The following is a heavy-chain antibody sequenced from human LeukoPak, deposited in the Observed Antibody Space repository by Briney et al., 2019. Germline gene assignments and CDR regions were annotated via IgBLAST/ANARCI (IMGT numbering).Heavy chain of an antibody. CDR3: AKESANWAYNWFDP. CDR2: ISAGGGST. Sequence: PGGSLRLSCAASGFTFSSYAMSWVRQAPGKGLGLVSAISAGGGSTYYGDSVKGRFTISRDNSKNTLYLQMNSLRAEDTAIYYCAKESANWAYNWFDPWGQGTLVTVSS. CDR1: GFTFSSYA. D-gene: IGHD1-1*01. J-gene: IGHJ5*02. V-gene: IGHV3-23*01.